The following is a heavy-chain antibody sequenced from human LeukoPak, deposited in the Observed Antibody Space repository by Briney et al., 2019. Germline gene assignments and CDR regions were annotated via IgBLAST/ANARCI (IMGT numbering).Heavy chain of an antibody. CDR3: AKDKYNISPFDY. J-gene: IGHJ4*02. CDR2: ITASGGST. D-gene: IGHD6-13*01. V-gene: IGHV3-23*01. Sequence: GGAPRTSCAAPGFTLSSYAITLVRPAPGKGLEWGSTITASGGSTYYTDSVRGRFTISRDNSKSTLSLQMNSLRADDTAIYYCAKDKYNISPFDYWGQGTLVTVSS. CDR1: GFTLSSYA.